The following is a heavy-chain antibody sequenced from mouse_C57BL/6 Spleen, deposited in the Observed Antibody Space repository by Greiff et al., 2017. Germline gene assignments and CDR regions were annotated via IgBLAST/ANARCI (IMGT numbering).Heavy chain of an antibody. CDR3: ARGMITTMGGYFDV. J-gene: IGHJ1*03. D-gene: IGHD2-3*01. CDR2: IDPSDSYT. CDR1: GYTFTSYW. V-gene: IGHV1-69*01. Sequence: QVQLQQPGAELVMPGASVKLSCKASGYTFTSYWMHWVKQRPGQGLEWIGEIDPSDSYTNYNQKFKGKSTLTVDKSSSTAYMQLSSLTSEDSAVYYGARGMITTMGGYFDVWGTGTTVTVSS.